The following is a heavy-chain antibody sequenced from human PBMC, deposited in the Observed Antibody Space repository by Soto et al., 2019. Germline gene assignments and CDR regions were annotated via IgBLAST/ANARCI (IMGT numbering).Heavy chain of an antibody. CDR1: GGSFSGYY. CDR3: AGGKGTGYYYGMDV. V-gene: IGHV4-34*01. CDR2: INHSGST. J-gene: IGHJ6*02. D-gene: IGHD3-10*01. Sequence: SETLSLTCAVYGGSFSGYYWSWIRQPPGKGLEWIGEINHSGSTNYNPSLKSRVTISVDTSKNQFSLKLSSVTAADTAVYYCAGGKGTGYYYGMDVWGQGTTVTVSS.